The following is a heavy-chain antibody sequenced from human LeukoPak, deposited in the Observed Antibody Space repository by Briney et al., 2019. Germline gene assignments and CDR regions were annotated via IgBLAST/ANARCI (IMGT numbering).Heavy chain of an antibody. CDR1: GFTFSSYS. CDR3: ARDEDRWFDP. Sequence: GGSLRLSCAASGFTFSSYSMNWVRQALGKGLEWVSSISSSSSYIYYADSVKGRFTIPRDNAKNSLYLQMNSLRAEDTAVYYCARDEDRWFDPWGQGTLVTVSS. V-gene: IGHV3-21*01. J-gene: IGHJ5*02. CDR2: ISSSSSYI.